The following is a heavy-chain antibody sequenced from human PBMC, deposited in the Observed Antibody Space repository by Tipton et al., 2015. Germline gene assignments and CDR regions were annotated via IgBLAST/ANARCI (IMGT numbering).Heavy chain of an antibody. J-gene: IGHJ4*02. Sequence: SLRLSCAASGFSFSSYVMHWVRQAPGKGLEWVALILYDGTKKYYADSVKGRFTISRDNFKNMVYLQMNSVRVEDTALYYCARVTTHHRDFWGQGTLVTVSS. CDR2: ILYDGTKK. CDR3: ARVTTHHRDF. D-gene: IGHD2-15*01. V-gene: IGHV3-30*03. CDR1: GFSFSSYV.